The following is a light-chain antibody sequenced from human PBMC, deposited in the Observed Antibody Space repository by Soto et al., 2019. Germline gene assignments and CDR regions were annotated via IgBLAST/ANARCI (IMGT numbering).Light chain of an antibody. CDR2: GAS. CDR1: QSVSSN. J-gene: IGKJ2*01. CDR3: QQYNNWPPPPENT. V-gene: IGKV3-15*01. Sequence: EIVMTQSPATLSVSPGERATLSCRASQSVSSNLAWYQQKPGQAPRLLIYGASTRATGIPARFSGNGSGTEFTLTISSLQSEDFAVYYCQQYNNWPPPPENTFGQGTKLEIK.